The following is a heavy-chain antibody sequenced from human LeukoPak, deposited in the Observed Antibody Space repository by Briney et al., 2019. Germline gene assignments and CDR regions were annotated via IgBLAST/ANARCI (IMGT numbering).Heavy chain of an antibody. CDR2: MNPNSGNT. Sequence: ASVKVSCKASGYTFTSYDINWVRQAPGQGLEWMGWMNPNSGNTGYAQKFQGRVTMTRNTSISTAYMELSSLRSEDTAVYYCARDYDSSGYEDYWGQGTLVTVSS. CDR3: ARDYDSSGYEDY. J-gene: IGHJ4*02. CDR1: GYTFTSYD. V-gene: IGHV1-8*02. D-gene: IGHD3-22*01.